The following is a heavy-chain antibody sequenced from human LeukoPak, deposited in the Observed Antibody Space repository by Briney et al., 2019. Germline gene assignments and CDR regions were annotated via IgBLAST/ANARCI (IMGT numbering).Heavy chain of an antibody. Sequence: ASVKVSCKASGYTFTSCGISWVRQDPGQGLEWMGWISTYNGNTNFAQSLQGRFTMTTDKSTSTAYMELRSLISDDTALYYCARGSGLVSNLFDYWGQGTLVTVSS. CDR2: ISTYNGNT. CDR3: ARGSGLVSNLFDY. CDR1: GYTFTSCG. D-gene: IGHD4-11*01. J-gene: IGHJ4*02. V-gene: IGHV1-18*01.